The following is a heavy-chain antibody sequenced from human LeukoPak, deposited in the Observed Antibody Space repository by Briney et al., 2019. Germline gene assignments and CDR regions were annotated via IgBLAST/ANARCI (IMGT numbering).Heavy chain of an antibody. D-gene: IGHD5-18*01. CDR2: IWHDGNNK. Sequence: PGRSLRLSCAASGFNFNDYGMHWVRQAPGKGLEWVAIIWHDGNNKYYADSVRGRFTISRDNSKNILYLEMNSLRAEDTAIYYCARDGAYSYTYWGQGTLVIVSS. CDR1: GFNFNDYG. CDR3: ARDGAYSYTY. V-gene: IGHV3-33*01. J-gene: IGHJ4*02.